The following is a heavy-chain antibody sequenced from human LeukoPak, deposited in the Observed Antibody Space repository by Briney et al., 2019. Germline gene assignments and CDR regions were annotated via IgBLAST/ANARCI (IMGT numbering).Heavy chain of an antibody. D-gene: IGHD2-2*01. CDR3: ARSVPATYYYYGMDV. Sequence: AASVKVSCKASGGTFSSYAISWVRQAPGQGLEWMGGIIPIFGTANYAQKFQGRVTITADESTSTAYMELSSLRSEDTAVYYCARSVPATYYYYGMDVWGQGTTVTVSS. CDR2: IIPIFGTA. V-gene: IGHV1-69*13. CDR1: GGTFSSYA. J-gene: IGHJ6*02.